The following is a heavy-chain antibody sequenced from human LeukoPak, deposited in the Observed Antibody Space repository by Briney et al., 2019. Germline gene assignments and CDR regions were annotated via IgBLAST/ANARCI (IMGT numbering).Heavy chain of an antibody. D-gene: IGHD3-22*01. J-gene: IGHJ4*02. V-gene: IGHV3-23*01. CDR3: ANLHYYDSSGYYLIGFGLSVHFDY. Sequence: PGGSLRLSCAASGFTFSNYSVNWVRQAPGKGLEWVSAISGSGGSTYYADSVKGRFTISRDNSKNTLYLQMNSLRAEDTAVYYRANLHYYDSSGYYLIGFGLSVHFDYWGQGTLVTVSS. CDR2: ISGSGGST. CDR1: GFTFSNYS.